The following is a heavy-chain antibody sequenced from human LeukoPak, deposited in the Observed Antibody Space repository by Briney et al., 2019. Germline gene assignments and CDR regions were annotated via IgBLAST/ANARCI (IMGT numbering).Heavy chain of an antibody. D-gene: IGHD2-2*01. CDR3: ARRLTQYDCFDP. J-gene: IGHJ5*02. CDR1: GDSVSINSVT. V-gene: IGHV6-1*01. CDR2: TYYRSTWYN. Sequence: SQTLSLTCAISGDSVSINSVTWNWIRQSPSRGLEWLGRTYYRSTWYNDYAVSVRGRITVNPDTSKNQFSLHLNSVTPEDTAVYYCARRLTQYDCFDPWGQGILVTVSS.